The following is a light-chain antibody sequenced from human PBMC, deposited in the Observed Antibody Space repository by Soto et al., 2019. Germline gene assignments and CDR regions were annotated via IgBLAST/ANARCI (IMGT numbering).Light chain of an antibody. CDR1: QGISNY. CDR3: QQYDYLPIT. Sequence: IQLTQSPSSLSASVGDRVTITCRASQGISNYLNWYQQKPGKAPKLLIYDASNLDIGVPSRFSGSGSGTHFTFTISSLQPEDFATYYCQQYDYLPITFGQGTRLEI. J-gene: IGKJ5*01. V-gene: IGKV1-33*01. CDR2: DAS.